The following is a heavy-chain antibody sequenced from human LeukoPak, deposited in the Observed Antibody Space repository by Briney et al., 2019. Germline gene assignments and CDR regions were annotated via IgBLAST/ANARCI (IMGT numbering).Heavy chain of an antibody. D-gene: IGHD6-19*01. CDR3: ARAGDSSGWYYFDY. Sequence: GGSLRLSCAASGFTFSDHYMDWVRQAPGKGLEWVGRTRNKANSYTTEYAASVKGRFTISRDDSKNSPYLQMNSLKTEDTAVYYCARAGDSSGWYYFDYWGQGTLVTVSS. V-gene: IGHV3-72*01. J-gene: IGHJ4*02. CDR1: GFTFSDHY. CDR2: TRNKANSYTT.